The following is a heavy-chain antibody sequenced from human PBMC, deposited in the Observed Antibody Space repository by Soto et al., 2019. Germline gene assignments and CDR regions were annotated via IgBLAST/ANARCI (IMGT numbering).Heavy chain of an antibody. J-gene: IGHJ3*01. CDR2: IYHSGTT. CDR3: ARDSRYCTDSGCSIMRDAFDV. D-gene: IGHD2-15*01. V-gene: IGHV4-4*02. Sequence: QVLLQESCPGLVKPSGTLSLTCTVSHFSVTNNKYWSWVRQSPGTPLEWIGEIYHSGTTYYNPSLSSRVSMSMDKSKNQISLSLTAVTAADTAVYYCARDSRYCTDSGCSIMRDAFDVWGQGTLVTVSS. CDR1: HFSVTNNKY.